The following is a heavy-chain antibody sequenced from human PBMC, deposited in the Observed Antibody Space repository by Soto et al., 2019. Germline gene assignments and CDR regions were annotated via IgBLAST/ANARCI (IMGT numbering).Heavy chain of an antibody. CDR1: GGSISSYY. CDR2: IYYSGST. CDR3: ARGAIAVAGYYFDY. Sequence: SETPSLTCTVSGGSISSYYWSWIRQPPGKGLEWIGYIYYSGSTNYNPSLKSRVTISVDTSKNQFSLKLSSVTAADTAVYYCARGAIAVAGYYFDYWGQGTLVTVSS. V-gene: IGHV4-59*01. D-gene: IGHD6-19*01. J-gene: IGHJ4*02.